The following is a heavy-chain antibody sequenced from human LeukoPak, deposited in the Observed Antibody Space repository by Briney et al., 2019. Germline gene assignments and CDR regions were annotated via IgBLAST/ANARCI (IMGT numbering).Heavy chain of an antibody. CDR3: ARGQYYYASGSSFLKRGVSAFDI. CDR2: INAGTGNT. D-gene: IGHD3-10*01. CDR1: GYIFISYA. J-gene: IGHJ3*02. V-gene: IGHV1-3*03. Sequence: GASVKVSCKASGYIFISYAMHWVRQAPGQRLEWMGSINAGTGNTKYSQEFQGRVTITRDTSASTAYMELSSLRPEDMAVYYCARGQYYYASGSSFLKRGVSAFDIWGQGTMVTVSS.